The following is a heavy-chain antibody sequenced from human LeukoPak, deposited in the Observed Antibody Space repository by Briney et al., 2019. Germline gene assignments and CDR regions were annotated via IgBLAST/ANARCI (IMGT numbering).Heavy chain of an antibody. CDR2: INHSGST. CDR1: GGSFSGYY. D-gene: IGHD3-10*01. V-gene: IGHV4-34*01. J-gene: IGHJ4*02. CDR3: AVEYYYGSGSYFGVY. Sequence: SETLSLTCAVYGGSFSGYYWSWIRQPPGKGREWMGEINHSGSTNYNPSLKSRVTISVDTSKNQFSLKLSSVTAADTAVYYCAVEYYYGSGSYFGVYWGQGTLVTVSS.